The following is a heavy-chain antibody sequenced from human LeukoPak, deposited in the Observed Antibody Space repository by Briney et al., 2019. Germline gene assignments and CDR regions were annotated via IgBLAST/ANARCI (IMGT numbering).Heavy chain of an antibody. J-gene: IGHJ4*02. V-gene: IGHV3-7*01. D-gene: IGHD2-2*01. CDR3: ASGCSSTSCYAG. Sequence: HPGGSLRLSCAASGFTFSSYWMSWVCQAPGKGLEWVASIKPDESEKYYVDSVKGRFTISRDNARNSLYLQMNSLRAEDTAVYYCASGCSSTSCYAGWGQGTLVTVSS. CDR1: GFTFSSYW. CDR2: IKPDESEK.